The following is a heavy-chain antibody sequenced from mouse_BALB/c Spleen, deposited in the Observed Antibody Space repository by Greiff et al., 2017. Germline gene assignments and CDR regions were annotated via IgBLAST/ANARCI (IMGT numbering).Heavy chain of an antibody. CDR3: ARGGGNYYFDY. D-gene: IGHD2-1*01. J-gene: IGHJ2*01. CDR2: ISDGGSYT. Sequence: EVQLVESGGGLVKPGGSLTLSCAASGFTFSDYYMYWVRQTPAKRLEWVATISDGGSYTYYPDSVKGRFTISRDNAKNNLYLQMSSLKSEDTAMYYCARGGGNYYFDYWGQGTTLTVSS. CDR1: GFTFSDYY. V-gene: IGHV5-4*02.